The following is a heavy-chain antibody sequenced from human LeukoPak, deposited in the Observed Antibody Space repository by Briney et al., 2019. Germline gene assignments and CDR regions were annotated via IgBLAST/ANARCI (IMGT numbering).Heavy chain of an antibody. J-gene: IGHJ4*02. CDR3: ARGRRVGSSSGLGY. CDR2: INHSGST. CDR1: GGPFSGYY. D-gene: IGHD6-6*01. Sequence: SETLSLTCAVYGGPFSGYYWSWIRQPPGKGLEWIGEINHSGSTNYNPSLKSRVTISVDTSKNQFSLKLSSVTAADTAVYYCARGRRVGSSSGLGYWGQGTLVTVSS. V-gene: IGHV4-34*01.